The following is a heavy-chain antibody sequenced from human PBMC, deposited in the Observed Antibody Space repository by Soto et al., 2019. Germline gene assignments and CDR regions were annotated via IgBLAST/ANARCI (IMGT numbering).Heavy chain of an antibody. D-gene: IGHD3-16*01. CDR2: IYQTGST. Sequence: QVQLQESGPGLVKPSGTLSLTCAVSNGSITSGNWWSWVRQPPGKGLEWIGDIYQTGSTNYNPSLHSRVIISVYKSNNNCSLSLSSVTAADTAVYFCARVWGALAPIAGWFGPWGRGILVTVSS. CDR1: NGSITSGNW. CDR3: ARVWGALAPIAGWFGP. J-gene: IGHJ5*02. V-gene: IGHV4-4*02.